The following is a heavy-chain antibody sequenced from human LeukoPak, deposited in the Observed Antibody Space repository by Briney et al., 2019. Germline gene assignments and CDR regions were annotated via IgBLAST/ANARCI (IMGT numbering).Heavy chain of an antibody. J-gene: IGHJ4*02. D-gene: IGHD4-17*01. Sequence: GGSLRLSYAASGFTFNSHAMHWVRQAPGKGLEWVAAISNDGSKKYYADSVKGRFTISRDNSKNTLYLQMNSLRAEDTAVYYCARDLTDYGDYPFFDYWGQGTLVTVSS. V-gene: IGHV3-30-3*01. CDR1: GFTFNSHA. CDR3: ARDLTDYGDYPFFDY. CDR2: ISNDGSKK.